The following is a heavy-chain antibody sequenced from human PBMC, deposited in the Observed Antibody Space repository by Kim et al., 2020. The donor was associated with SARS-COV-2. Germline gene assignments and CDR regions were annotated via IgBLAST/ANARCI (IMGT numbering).Heavy chain of an antibody. CDR1: GFTFDDYA. CDR3: AKGGLTTRGYFDY. J-gene: IGHJ4*02. CDR2: ISWNSSAI. D-gene: IGHD4-4*01. V-gene: IGHV3-9*01. Sequence: GGSLRLSCATSGFTFDDYAMHWVRQAPGQGLEWVSCISWNSSAIAYADSVKGRFTISRDNAKNSLYLQLNSLRAEDTALCYCAKGGLTTRGYFDYWGQGTLVTVSS.